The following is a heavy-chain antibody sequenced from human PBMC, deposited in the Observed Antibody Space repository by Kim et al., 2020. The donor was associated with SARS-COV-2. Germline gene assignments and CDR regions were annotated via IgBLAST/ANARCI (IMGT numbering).Heavy chain of an antibody. D-gene: IGHD6-6*01. CDR2: INPSGGST. V-gene: IGHV1-46*01. Sequence: ASVKVSCKASGYTFTSYYMHWVRQAPGQGLEWMGIINPSGGSTSYAQKFQGRVTMTRDTSTSTVYMELSSLRSEDTAVYYCARERYSSSLGYYYGMDVWGQGTTVTVSS. CDR1: GYTFTSYY. J-gene: IGHJ6*02. CDR3: ARERYSSSLGYYYGMDV.